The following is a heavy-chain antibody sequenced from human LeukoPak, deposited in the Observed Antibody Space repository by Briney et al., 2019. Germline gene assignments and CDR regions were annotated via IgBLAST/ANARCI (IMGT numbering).Heavy chain of an antibody. CDR1: GGSISSSSYY. D-gene: IGHD3-10*01. V-gene: IGHV4-39*01. J-gene: IGHJ4*02. Sequence: SETLSLTCTVSGGSISSSSYYWGWIRQPPGKGLEWIGSIYYSGSTYYNPSLKSRVTISVDTSKNQFSLKLSSVTAADTAVYYCARQRGDPYYYGSGSYFLFDYWGQGTLVTVSS. CDR3: ARQRGDPYYYGSGSYFLFDY. CDR2: IYYSGST.